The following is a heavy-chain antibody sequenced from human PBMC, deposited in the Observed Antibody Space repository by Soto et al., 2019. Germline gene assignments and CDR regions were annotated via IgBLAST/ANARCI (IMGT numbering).Heavy chain of an antibody. CDR2: ISGSGSPT. CDR3: ARDMSGGTYNYYYGMDV. V-gene: IGHV3-23*01. CDR1: GFTFSSYA. J-gene: IGHJ6*02. D-gene: IGHD1-26*01. Sequence: GGFLRLSCAASGFTFSSYAMTWVLQAPGRGLEWVSAISGSGSPTYYADSVKGRFTISRDNSKNTLYLQMNSLRADDTAVYYCARDMSGGTYNYYYGMDVWGQGTTVTVSS.